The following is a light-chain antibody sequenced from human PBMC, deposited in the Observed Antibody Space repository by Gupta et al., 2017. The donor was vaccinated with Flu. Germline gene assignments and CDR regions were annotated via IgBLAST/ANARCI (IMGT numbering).Light chain of an antibody. J-gene: IGKJ3*01. CDR1: QIISSY. CDR3: QHNNSTSFT. V-gene: IGKV1-39*01. Sequence: DIQMTQSASSLSTSVGDSVTITCRASQIISSYLYWYQQKPGKAPKLLIDAASSLKSGVATRFGGRGSRKDFTLTISRQQPEYAATYYYQHNNSTSFTFGHGTKVDIK. CDR2: AAS.